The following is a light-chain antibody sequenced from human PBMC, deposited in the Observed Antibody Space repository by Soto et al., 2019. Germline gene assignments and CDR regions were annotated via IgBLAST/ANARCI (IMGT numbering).Light chain of an antibody. CDR3: SSFRSTSTLPYV. V-gene: IGLV2-14*01. CDR2: EVT. CDR1: SSDVGGYDY. J-gene: IGLJ1*01. Sequence: QSALTQPASVSGSPGQSITISCTGTSSDVGGYDYVSWYQQHPGKAPKLMIFEVTNRPSGVFNRFSGSKSGNTASLTISGLRAEDEADYYCSSFRSTSTLPYVFGTGTKLTVL.